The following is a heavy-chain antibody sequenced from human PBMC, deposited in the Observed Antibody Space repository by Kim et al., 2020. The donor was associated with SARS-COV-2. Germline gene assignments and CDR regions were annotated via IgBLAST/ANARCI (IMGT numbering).Heavy chain of an antibody. D-gene: IGHD5-12*01. V-gene: IGHV1-69*13. CDR3: ATGRMATKRGAYRDSFDI. Sequence: SVKVSCKASGGTFSSYAISWVRQAPGQGLEWMGGIIPIFGTANYAQKFQGRVTITADESTSTAYMELSSLRSEDTAVYYCATGRMATKRGAYRDSFDIWGQGTMVTVSS. CDR2: IIPIFGTA. J-gene: IGHJ3*02. CDR1: GGTFSSYA.